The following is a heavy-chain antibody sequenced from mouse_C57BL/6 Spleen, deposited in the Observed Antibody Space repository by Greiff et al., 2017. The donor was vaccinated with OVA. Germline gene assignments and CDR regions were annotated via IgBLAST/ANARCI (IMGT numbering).Heavy chain of an antibody. D-gene: IGHD2-2*01. CDR1: GYTFTSYT. J-gene: IGHJ3*01. V-gene: IGHV1-4*01. CDR2: INPSSGYT. CDR3: ASPYGYDGTWFAY. Sequence: QVQLKQSGAELVRPGASVKMSCKASGYTFTSYTMHWVKQRPGQGLEWIGYINPSSGYTNYNQKFKDKATLTADKSSSTAYMQLSSLTSEDSAVYYCASPYGYDGTWFAYWGQGTLVTVSA.